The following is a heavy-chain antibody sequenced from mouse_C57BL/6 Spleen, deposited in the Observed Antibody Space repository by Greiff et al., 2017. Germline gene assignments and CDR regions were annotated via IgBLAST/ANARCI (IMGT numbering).Heavy chain of an antibody. CDR2: IDPSDSET. CDR1: GYTFTSYW. D-gene: IGHD2-3*01. CDR3: ARPYDGYSYFDV. Sequence: QVQLQQPGAELVRPGSSVKLSCKASGYTFTSYWMHWVKQRPIQGLEWIGNIDPSDSETHSNQKFKDKATLTVDKSSSTACMQLSSLTSEDSAVXYCARPYDGYSYFDVWGTGTTVTVSA. V-gene: IGHV1-52*01. J-gene: IGHJ1*03.